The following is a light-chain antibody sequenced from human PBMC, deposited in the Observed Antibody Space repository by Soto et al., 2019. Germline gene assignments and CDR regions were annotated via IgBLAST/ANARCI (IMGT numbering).Light chain of an antibody. CDR2: NAS. J-gene: IGKJ1*01. Sequence: EIVMTQSPDTLSVSPGEGATLSCRASRSISRYLAWYQQKPGQAPRLLIDNASTRATGVPARFSGSGSGRDGREYTLTISSLQSEDYAVYYCQQYNTWPPWTFGQGTKVDIK. CDR3: QQYNTWPPWT. CDR1: RSISRY. V-gene: IGKV3-15*01.